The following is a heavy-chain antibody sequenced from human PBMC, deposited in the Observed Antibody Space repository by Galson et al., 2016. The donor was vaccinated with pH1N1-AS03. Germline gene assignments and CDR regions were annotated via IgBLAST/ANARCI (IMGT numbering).Heavy chain of an antibody. Sequence: SLRLSCAASEFTFSNYGRSWVRQAPGTGLEWVSFIRGSGGDTYYADSVKGRFTISRDNSKSTLYLQMDSLRAQDTAIYYCATWNYVANWGQGTLVTVSS. V-gene: IGHV3-23*01. CDR2: IRGSGGDT. CDR3: ATWNYVAN. CDR1: EFTFSNYG. J-gene: IGHJ4*02.